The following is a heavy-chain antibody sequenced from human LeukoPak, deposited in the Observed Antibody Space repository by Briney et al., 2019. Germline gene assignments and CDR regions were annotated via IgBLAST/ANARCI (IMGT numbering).Heavy chain of an antibody. CDR3: ARRLGYCSSTSCYREGNWFDP. V-gene: IGHV4-38-2*01. CDR2: IYHSGSN. D-gene: IGHD2-2*02. Sequence: SETLSLTCAVSGYSISSGYYWGWIRQPPGKGLEWIGSIYHSGSNYYNPSLKSRVTISVDTSKNQFSLKLSSVTAADTAVYYCARRLGYCSSTSCYREGNWFDPWGQGTLVTVSS. CDR1: GYSISSGYY. J-gene: IGHJ5*02.